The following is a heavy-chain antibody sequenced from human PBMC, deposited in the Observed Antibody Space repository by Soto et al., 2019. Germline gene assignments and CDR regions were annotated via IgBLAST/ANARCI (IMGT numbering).Heavy chain of an antibody. Sequence: GGSLRLSCAASGFTFSTYSMNWVRQAPGRGLEWVSYISSSSNTIYYADSVKGRFTISRDNAKNSLFLQMNSLRAEDTAVYYCARELVETQLWAHLAAFDIWGQGTMVTVSS. CDR3: ARELVETQLWAHLAAFDI. CDR2: ISSSSNTI. D-gene: IGHD5-18*01. V-gene: IGHV3-48*01. CDR1: GFTFSTYS. J-gene: IGHJ3*02.